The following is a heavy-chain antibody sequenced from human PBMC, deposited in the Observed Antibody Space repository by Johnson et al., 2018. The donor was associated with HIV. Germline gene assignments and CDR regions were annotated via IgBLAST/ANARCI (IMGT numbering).Heavy chain of an antibody. CDR2: ISSSGSNI. Sequence: QVQLVESGGGLVKPGGSLRLSCAPSGFTFSDYYMSWMRQAPGQGLEWVSYISSSGSNIYKADSVKGRFTISRDNAKNSLYLQMNSLRAEDTAVYYCARDRSQLADAFDIWGQGTMVTVSS. V-gene: IGHV3-11*04. D-gene: IGHD6-6*01. CDR3: ARDRSQLADAFDI. CDR1: GFTFSDYY. J-gene: IGHJ3*02.